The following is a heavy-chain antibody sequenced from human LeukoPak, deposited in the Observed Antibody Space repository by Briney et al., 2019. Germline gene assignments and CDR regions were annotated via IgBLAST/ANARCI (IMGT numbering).Heavy chain of an antibody. J-gene: IGHJ5*02. Sequence: ASVKVSCKASGYTYTGYYMRWVRQAPGQGLEWMGWINPNSGGTNYAQKFQGRVTMTRDTSISTAYMELSRLRSDDTAVYYCARLPILGYCSGGSCYYWFDPWGQGTLVTVSS. CDR1: GYTYTGYY. CDR2: INPNSGGT. CDR3: ARLPILGYCSGGSCYYWFDP. V-gene: IGHV1-2*02. D-gene: IGHD2-15*01.